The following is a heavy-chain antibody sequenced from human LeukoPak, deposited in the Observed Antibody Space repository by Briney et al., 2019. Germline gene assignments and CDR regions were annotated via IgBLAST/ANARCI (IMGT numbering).Heavy chain of an antibody. Sequence: SVKVSCKASGGTFSSYAISWVRQAPGQGLEWMGRIIPILGIANYAQKFQGRVTITADKSTSTAYMELGSLRSEDTAVYYCARDREMIVVVISSSYYYYYGMDVWGQGTTVTVSS. CDR3: ARDREMIVVVISSSYYYYYGMDV. J-gene: IGHJ6*02. CDR1: GGTFSSYA. V-gene: IGHV1-69*04. CDR2: IIPILGIA. D-gene: IGHD3-22*01.